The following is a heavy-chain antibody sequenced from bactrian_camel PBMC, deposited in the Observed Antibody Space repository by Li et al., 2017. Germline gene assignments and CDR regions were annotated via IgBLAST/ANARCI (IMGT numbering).Heavy chain of an antibody. Sequence: VQLVESGGGSVQAGGALRLSCTASGPDLNFACMAWFRQTPGNEREGVASIAQDGRATYADSLEGRFTISKDNAKGTLYLQMRSLKPEDTAIYYCAAGWSYGVGTLLRRHYNYWGQGTQVTVS. CDR3: AAGWSYGVGTLLRRHYNY. V-gene: IGHV3S53*01. CDR1: GPDLNFAC. D-gene: IGHD5*01. J-gene: IGHJ4*01. CDR2: IAQDGRA.